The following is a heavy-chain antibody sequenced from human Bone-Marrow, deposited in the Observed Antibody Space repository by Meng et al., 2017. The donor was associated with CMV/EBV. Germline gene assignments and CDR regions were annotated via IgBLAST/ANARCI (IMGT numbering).Heavy chain of an antibody. V-gene: IGHV3-30*02. D-gene: IGHD3-3*01. CDR1: GFTFSSYD. CDR2: MRYDGSNK. Sequence: GGSLRLSCAASGFTFSSYDMHWVRQAPGKGLEWVAFMRYDGSNKYYRDSVKGRFTISRDNSKNTLYLQMNTLSAEDTALYYCARVIAISPYGMDVWGQGTTVTVSS. CDR3: ARVIAISPYGMDV. J-gene: IGHJ6*02.